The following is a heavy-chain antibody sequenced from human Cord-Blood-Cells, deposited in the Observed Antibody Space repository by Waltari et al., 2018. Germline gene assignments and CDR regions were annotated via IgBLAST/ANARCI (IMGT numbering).Heavy chain of an antibody. V-gene: IGHV3-53*01. J-gene: IGHJ4*02. Sequence: EVQLVESGGGLIQPGGSLRLSCAASGFTVSSNYMSWVRQAPGKGLAWVSVIYSSGSTDYADSVKGRFTISRENSKNTLYLQMNSLRAEDTAVYYCAREFYSGSYYFDYWGQGTLVTVSS. CDR3: AREFYSGSYYFDY. CDR1: GFTVSSNY. D-gene: IGHD1-26*01. CDR2: IYSSGST.